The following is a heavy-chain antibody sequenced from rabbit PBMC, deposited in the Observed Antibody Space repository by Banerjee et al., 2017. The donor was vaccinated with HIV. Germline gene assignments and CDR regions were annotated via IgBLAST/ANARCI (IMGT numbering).Heavy chain of an antibody. D-gene: IGHD6-1*01. CDR2: INTSSGNT. CDR1: GFSFSYKYV. J-gene: IGHJ4*01. Sequence: QSLEESGGDLVKPGASLTLTCTASGFSFSYKYVMCWVRQAPGKGLEWIACINTSSGNTVYASWAKGRFTISRNTSLNTVDLKMTSLTAADTATYFCARDRDYYTYDYAGYAGWNFGLWGQGTLVTVS. CDR3: ARDRDYYTYDYAGYAGWNFGL. V-gene: IGHV1S43*01.